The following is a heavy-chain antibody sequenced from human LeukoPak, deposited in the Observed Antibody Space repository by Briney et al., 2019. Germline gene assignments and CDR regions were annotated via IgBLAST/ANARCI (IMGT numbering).Heavy chain of an antibody. Sequence: SETLSLTCTVSGGSISSSSYYWGWIRQPPGKRLEWIGGIYYSGSTYYNPSLNSRVTISVDTSKTQFSLKLSSVPAADTAVYYCARATDSGDYWGQGTLVTVSS. CDR3: ARATDSGDY. CDR2: IYYSGST. J-gene: IGHJ4*02. V-gene: IGHV4-39*01. CDR1: GGSISSSSYY. D-gene: IGHD1-26*01.